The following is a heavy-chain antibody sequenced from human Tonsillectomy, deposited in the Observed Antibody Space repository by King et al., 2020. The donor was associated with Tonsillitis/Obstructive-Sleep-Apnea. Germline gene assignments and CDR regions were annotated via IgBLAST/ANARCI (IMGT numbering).Heavy chain of an antibody. Sequence: VQLVESGGGLVQPGGSLRLSCAASGFTFSSYAMSWVRQAPGKGLEWVSAISGSGVSTYYADSVKGRFTISRDNSKTTLYLQMNSLRAEDTAVYYLAKAIEYSSSGGNLNYWGQGTLVTVSS. D-gene: IGHD6-6*01. V-gene: IGHV3-23*04. CDR1: GFTFSSYA. J-gene: IGHJ4*02. CDR2: ISGSGVST. CDR3: AKAIEYSSSGGNLNY.